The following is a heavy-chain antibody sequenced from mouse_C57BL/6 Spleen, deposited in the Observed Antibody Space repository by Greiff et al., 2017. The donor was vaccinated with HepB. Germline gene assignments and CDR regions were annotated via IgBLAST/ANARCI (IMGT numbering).Heavy chain of an antibody. J-gene: IGHJ4*01. CDR3: ARESDRYAMDY. V-gene: IGHV3-6*01. CDR2: ISYDGSN. CDR1: GYSITSGYY. Sequence: EVQLQESGPGLVKPSQSLSLTCSVTGYSITSGYYWNWIRQFPGNKLEWMGYISYDGSNNYNPSLKNRISITRDTSKNQFFLKLNSVTTEDTATYYCARESDRYAMDYWGQGTSVTVSS.